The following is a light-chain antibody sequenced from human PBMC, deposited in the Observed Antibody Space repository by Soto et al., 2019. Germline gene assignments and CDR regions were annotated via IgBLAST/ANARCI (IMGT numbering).Light chain of an antibody. CDR2: DVS. J-gene: IGLJ2*01. CDR1: SSDIGAYNY. CDR3: CSYAGSYPVV. Sequence: QSVLTQPRSVSGSPGQSVTISCTGTSSDIGAYNYVSWYQHYPGKAPKLMINDVSNRPSGVPDRFSGSKSGNTASLTISGLQAEYEADYYCCSYAGSYPVVFGGGTKLTVL. V-gene: IGLV2-11*01.